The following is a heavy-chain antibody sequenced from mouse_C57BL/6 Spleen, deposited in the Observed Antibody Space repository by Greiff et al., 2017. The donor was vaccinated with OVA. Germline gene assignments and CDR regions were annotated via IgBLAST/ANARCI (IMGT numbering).Heavy chain of an antibody. J-gene: IGHJ2*01. V-gene: IGHV5-17*01. CDR3: ARANWDRYFDY. D-gene: IGHD4-1*01. Sequence: EVKLVESGGGLVKPGGSLKLSCAASGFTFSDYGMHWVRQAPEKGLEWVAYISSGSSTIYYADTVKGRFTLSGDNAKNTLFLQLTSLRSEDTAMXYCARANWDRYFDYWGQGTTLTVSS. CDR2: ISSGSSTI. CDR1: GFTFSDYG.